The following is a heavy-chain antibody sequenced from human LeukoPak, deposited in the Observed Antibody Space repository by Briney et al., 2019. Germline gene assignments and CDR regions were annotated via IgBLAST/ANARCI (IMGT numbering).Heavy chain of an antibody. CDR1: GGTFSSYA. J-gene: IGHJ4*02. V-gene: IGHV1-69*05. CDR2: IIPIFGTA. D-gene: IGHD2-2*01. CDR3: ATPYCSSTSCPYYFDY. Sequence: SVKVSCKASGGTFSSYAISWVRQAPGQGLEWMGGIIPIFGTANYAQKFQGRVTNTTDESTSTAYMELSSLRSEDTAVYYCATPYCSSTSCPYYFDYWGQGTLVTVSS.